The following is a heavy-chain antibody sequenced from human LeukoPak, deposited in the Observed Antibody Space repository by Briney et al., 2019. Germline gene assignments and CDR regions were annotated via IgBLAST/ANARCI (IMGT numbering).Heavy chain of an antibody. J-gene: IGHJ3*02. CDR2: IYYSGST. V-gene: IGHV4-59*08. CDR3: AAYSSSGDAFDI. D-gene: IGHD6-13*01. Sequence: SETLSLTCTVSGGSISSYYWSWIRQPPGKGLEWIGYIYYSGSTNYNPSLKSRVTISVDTSKNQFSLKLISVTAADTAVYHCAAYSSSGDAFDIWGQGTMVTVSS. CDR1: GGSISSYY.